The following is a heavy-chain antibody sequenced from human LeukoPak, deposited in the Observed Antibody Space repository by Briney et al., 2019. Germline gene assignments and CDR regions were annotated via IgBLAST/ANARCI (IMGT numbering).Heavy chain of an antibody. CDR1: GGSISSGGYY. CDR3: ARVTMIVVGDNWFDP. V-gene: IGHV4-31*03. D-gene: IGHD3-22*01. CDR2: IYYSGST. J-gene: IGHJ5*02. Sequence: SETLSLTCTVSGGSISSGGYYWSWIRQHPGKGLEWIGYIYYSGSTYYNPSLKSRVTISVDTSKNQFSLKLSSVTAADTAVCYCARVTMIVVGDNWFDPWGQGTLVTVSS.